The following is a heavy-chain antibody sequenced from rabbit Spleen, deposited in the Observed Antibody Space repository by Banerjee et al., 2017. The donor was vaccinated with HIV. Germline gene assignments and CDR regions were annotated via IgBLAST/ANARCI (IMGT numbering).Heavy chain of an antibody. D-gene: IGHD1-1*01. CDR3: ARNYVNAFDP. V-gene: IGHV1S45*01. CDR1: GLDFSSSYW. J-gene: IGHJ2*01. Sequence: QEQLVESGGDLVKPGASLTLTCTASGLDFSSSYWICWVRQAPGKGPEWIVCIDVVSSAGTHYANWAKGRFTISKTSSTTVTLQMTSLTAADTATYFCARNYVNAFDPWGPGTLVTVS. CDR2: IDVVSSAGT.